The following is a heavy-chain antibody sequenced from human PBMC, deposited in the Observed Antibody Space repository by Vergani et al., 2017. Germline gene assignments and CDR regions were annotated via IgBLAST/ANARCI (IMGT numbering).Heavy chain of an antibody. CDR3: TTDPRYCGDGSCYWLRDHHYYGMDV. CDR2: IKSTFDRGTT. V-gene: IGHV3-15*07. CDR1: GFSFRNAW. Sequence: EVQLVESGGGIVKPGGSFRLSCVASGFSFRNAWMNWVRRTPGKGLEWVGRIKSTFDRGTTDYAAAVKGRFTISRDGSKNTLFLQMNGLKTEDIGVYYCTTDPRYCGDGSCYWLRDHHYYGMDVWGQGTTVTVSS. D-gene: IGHD2-21*01. J-gene: IGHJ6*02.